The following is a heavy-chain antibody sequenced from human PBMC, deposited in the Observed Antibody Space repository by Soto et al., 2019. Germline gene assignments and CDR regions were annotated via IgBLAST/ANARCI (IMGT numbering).Heavy chain of an antibody. Sequence: PSETLSLTCTVSGGSISSGGYYCSWIRQHPGKGLEWIGYIYYSGSTYYNPSLKSRVTISVDTSKNQFSLKLSSVTAADTAVYYCARVNCSSTSCFLDYWGQGTLVTVSS. CDR3: ARVNCSSTSCFLDY. CDR1: GGSISSGGYY. V-gene: IGHV4-31*03. D-gene: IGHD2-2*01. J-gene: IGHJ4*02. CDR2: IYYSGST.